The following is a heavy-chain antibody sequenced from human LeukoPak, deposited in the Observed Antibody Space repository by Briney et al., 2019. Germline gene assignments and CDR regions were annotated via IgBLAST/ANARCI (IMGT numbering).Heavy chain of an antibody. Sequence: GGSLRLSCAASGFTFSSYAMSWVRQAPGKGLEWVSVISGSGASTYYADSVKGRFTISRDNSNSTMYLQMNSLRAEDTAVYYCAKARGSEIAAATNYWGQGALVTVSS. J-gene: IGHJ4*02. D-gene: IGHD6-13*01. CDR3: AKARGSEIAAATNY. V-gene: IGHV3-23*01. CDR1: GFTFSSYA. CDR2: ISGSGAST.